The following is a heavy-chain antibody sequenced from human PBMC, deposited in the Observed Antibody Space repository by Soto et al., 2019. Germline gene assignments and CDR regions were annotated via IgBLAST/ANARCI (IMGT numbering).Heavy chain of an antibody. CDR1: GFTFSSYA. CDR2: IWYDGNNK. CDR3: ARPEKFCRGKYGSGSHYFDF. J-gene: IGHJ4*02. D-gene: IGHD3-10*01. V-gene: IGHV3-33*01. Sequence: QVQLVESGGGVVQPGRSMRLSCAASGFTFSSYAMHWVRQAPGKGLEWVAIIWYDGNNKYYTDSVKGRFTISRDNSKNPLYLQMNSLRAEDTAVYYCARPEKFCRGKYGSGSHYFDFWGQGTLVIVSS.